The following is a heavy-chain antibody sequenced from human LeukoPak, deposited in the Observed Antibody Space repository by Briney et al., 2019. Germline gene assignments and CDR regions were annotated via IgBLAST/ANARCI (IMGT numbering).Heavy chain of an antibody. V-gene: IGHV3-21*01. J-gene: IGHJ6*02. CDR1: GFTFSSYS. CDR3: ARFRHIDGMDV. D-gene: IGHD2-21*01. CDR2: ISSSNSYI. Sequence: GGSLRLSCAASGFTFSSYSMNWVRQAPGKGLEWVSSISSSNSYIYYADSVKGRFTISRDNAKNSLYLQMNSLRAEDTAVYYCARFRHIDGMDVWGQGTTVTVSS.